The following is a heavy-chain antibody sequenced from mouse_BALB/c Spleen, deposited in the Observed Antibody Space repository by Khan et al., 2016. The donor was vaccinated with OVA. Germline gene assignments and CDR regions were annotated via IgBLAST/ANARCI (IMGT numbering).Heavy chain of an antibody. CDR3: ARSYDGAWFAY. V-gene: IGHV1-77*01. Sequence: QVQLQQSGPELVKPGASVKMSCKVSGYTFTDYVITWVKQRTGQGLEWIGEIYPGSGSTYYNEKFKGKATLTADTSSNTVNMQLSRLTSEDSAVYFCARSYDGAWFAYWGQGTLVTVSA. CDR2: IYPGSGST. CDR1: GYTFTDYV. D-gene: IGHD1-1*01. J-gene: IGHJ3*01.